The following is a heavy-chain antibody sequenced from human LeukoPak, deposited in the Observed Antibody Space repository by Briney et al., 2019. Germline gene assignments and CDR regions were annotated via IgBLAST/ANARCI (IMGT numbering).Heavy chain of an antibody. CDR3: ASGDTAMVTLDY. J-gene: IGHJ4*02. CDR1: GFTFSSHS. D-gene: IGHD5-18*01. CDR2: ISSSSSYI. V-gene: IGHV3-21*01. Sequence: GGSLRLSCAASGFTFSSHSMNWVRQAPGKGLEWVSSISSSSSYIYYADSVKGRFTISRDNAKNSLYLQMNSLRAKDTAVYYCASGDTAMVTLDYWGQGTLVTVSS.